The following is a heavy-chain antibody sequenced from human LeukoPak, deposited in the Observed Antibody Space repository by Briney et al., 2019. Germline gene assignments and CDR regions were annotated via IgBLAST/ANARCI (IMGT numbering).Heavy chain of an antibody. D-gene: IGHD3-3*01. CDR1: GFTFSSYA. V-gene: IGHV3-23*01. Sequence: GGSLRLSCAASGFTFSSYAMSWVRQAPGKGLEWVSVISGSGGSTYYADSVKGRSTISRDNSKNTVFLQMNSLRAEDTAVYYCARGGRRFIDNGGDYWGQGTLVTVSS. CDR3: ARGGRRFIDNGGDY. CDR2: ISGSGGST. J-gene: IGHJ4*02.